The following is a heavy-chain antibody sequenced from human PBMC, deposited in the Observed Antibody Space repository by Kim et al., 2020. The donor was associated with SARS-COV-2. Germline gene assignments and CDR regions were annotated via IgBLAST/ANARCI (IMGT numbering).Heavy chain of an antibody. CDR2: INHSGST. Sequence: SETLSLTCAVYGGSFSGYYWSWIRQPPGKGLEWIGEINHSGSTNYNPSLKSRVTISVDTSKNQFSLKLSSVTAADTAVYYCARGGELRYFDWLYNWFDPWGQGTLVTVSS. V-gene: IGHV4-34*01. CDR1: GGSFSGYY. CDR3: ARGGELRYFDWLYNWFDP. J-gene: IGHJ5*02. D-gene: IGHD3-9*01.